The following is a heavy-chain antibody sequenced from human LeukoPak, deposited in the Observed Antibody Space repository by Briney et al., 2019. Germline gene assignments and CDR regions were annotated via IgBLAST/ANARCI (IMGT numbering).Heavy chain of an antibody. V-gene: IGHV3-23*01. J-gene: IGHJ5*02. CDR1: GFTFSSYA. D-gene: IGHD3-22*01. CDR3: AKEGAYYDSSGYYNRPYNWFDP. CDR2: ISGSGGST. Sequence: GGSLRLSCAASGFTFSSYAMSWVRQAPGKGLEWVSAISGSGGSTYYADSVKGRFTISRDNSKNALYLQMNSLRAEDTAVYYCAKEGAYYDSSGYYNRPYNWFDPWGQGTLVTVSS.